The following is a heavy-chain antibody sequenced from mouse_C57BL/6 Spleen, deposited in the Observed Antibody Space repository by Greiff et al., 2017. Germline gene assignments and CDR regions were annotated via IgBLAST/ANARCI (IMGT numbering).Heavy chain of an antibody. D-gene: IGHD2-2*01. CDR1: GYSFTDYN. CDR3: SRSTMVTTRIGYYYAMDD. J-gene: IGHJ4*01. CDR2: INPNYGTT. Sequence: VQLQQSGPELVKPGASVKISCKASGYSFTDYNMNWVKQSNGKSLEWIGVINPNYGTTSYNQKFKGKATLTVDQSSSTAYMQLNSLTSEDSAVYYCSRSTMVTTRIGYYYAMDDWGQGTSVTVSS. V-gene: IGHV1-39*01.